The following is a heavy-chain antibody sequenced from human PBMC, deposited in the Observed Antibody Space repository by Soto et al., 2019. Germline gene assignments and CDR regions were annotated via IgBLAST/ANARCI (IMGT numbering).Heavy chain of an antibody. Sequence: QVQLVESGGGVVQPGRSLRLSCAASGFTFSSYAMHWVRQAPGKGLEWVAIVSYDGGAKYYTESVEGRLTISRDNSKSTLYLQMSSPRAEDTAGYYCAREAEAFDIWGQGTMVTVSS. V-gene: IGHV3-30-3*01. CDR2: VSYDGGAK. CDR3: AREAEAFDI. CDR1: GFTFSSYA. J-gene: IGHJ3*02.